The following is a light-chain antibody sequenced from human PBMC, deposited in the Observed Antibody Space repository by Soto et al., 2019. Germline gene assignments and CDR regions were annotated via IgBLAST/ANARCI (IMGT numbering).Light chain of an antibody. V-gene: IGKV3-11*01. J-gene: IGKJ1*01. CDR1: QSVSSY. CDR2: DAS. CDR3: QLRSNWPPTWT. Sequence: EIVLTQSPATLSLSPGERATLSCRASQSVSSYLAWYQQNPGQAPRLLIYDASSRATGIPARFSGSGSGTDFTLTISSLEPEDFAFYSCQLRSNWPPTWTFGQGTKVEIK.